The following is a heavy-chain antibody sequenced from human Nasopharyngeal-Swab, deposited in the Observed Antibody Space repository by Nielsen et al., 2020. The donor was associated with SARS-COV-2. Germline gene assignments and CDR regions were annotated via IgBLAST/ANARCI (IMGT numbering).Heavy chain of an antibody. CDR1: GGSISNYY. Sequence: GSLRLSCTVSGGSISNYYWSWIRQPPGKRLEWIGYIYNSGRTTDYNPSLKSRVTISVDTSKNQFSLKLSSVTAADTAVYYCARHVEVPGDANKFFSNYFDPWGQGILVTVSS. V-gene: IGHV4-59*08. CDR3: ARHVEVPGDANKFFSNYFDP. CDR2: IYNSGRT. D-gene: IGHD3-10*01. J-gene: IGHJ5*02.